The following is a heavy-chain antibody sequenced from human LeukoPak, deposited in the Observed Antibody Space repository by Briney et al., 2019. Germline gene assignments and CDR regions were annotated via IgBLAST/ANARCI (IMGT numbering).Heavy chain of an antibody. CDR1: GFIFSSYA. CDR3: ATDHRWQLLLFDY. Sequence: GGSLRLSCAASGFIFSSYAMSWVRQAPGKGLEWVSSISGSGDGTYYADSAKGRFTISRDNSENTLYLQMSTLRADDTAVYYCATDHRWQLLLFDYWGQGTLVTVSS. CDR2: ISGSGDGT. J-gene: IGHJ4*02. V-gene: IGHV3-23*01. D-gene: IGHD1-26*01.